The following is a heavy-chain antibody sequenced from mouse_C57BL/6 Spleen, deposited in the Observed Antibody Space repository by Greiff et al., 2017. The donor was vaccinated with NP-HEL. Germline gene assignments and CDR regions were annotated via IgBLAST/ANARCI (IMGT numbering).Heavy chain of an antibody. CDR3: ARGGTTVRFDY. J-gene: IGHJ2*01. D-gene: IGHD1-1*01. V-gene: IGHV1-66*01. CDR1: GYSFTSYY. Sequence: QVQLQQSGPELVKPGASVKISCKASGYSFTSYYIHWVKQRPGQGLEWIGWIYPGSGNTKYNEKFKGKATLTADTSSSTAYMQLSSLTSEDSAVYYCARGGTTVRFDYWGQGTTLTVSS. CDR2: IYPGSGNT.